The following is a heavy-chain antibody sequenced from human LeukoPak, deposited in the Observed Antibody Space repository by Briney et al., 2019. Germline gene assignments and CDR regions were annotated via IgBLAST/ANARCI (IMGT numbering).Heavy chain of an antibody. D-gene: IGHD1/OR15-1a*01. CDR3: ARRWWKNRPFDY. J-gene: IGHJ4*02. CDR2: IYYSGST. V-gene: IGHV4-39*01. CDR1: GGSISSSSYY. Sequence: PSETLSLTCTVSGGSISSSSYYWGWIRQPPGKGLEWIGSIYYSGSTYYNPSLKSRVTISLDTSKNQFSLKLSSVTAADTAVYYCARRWWKNRPFDYWGQGTLVTVSS.